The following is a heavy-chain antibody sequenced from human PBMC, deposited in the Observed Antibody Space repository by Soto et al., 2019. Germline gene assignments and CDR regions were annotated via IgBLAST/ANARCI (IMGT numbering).Heavy chain of an antibody. Sequence: GGSLRLSCAASGFTFSNAWMSWVRQAPGKGLEWVGRIKSKTDGGTTDYAAPVKGRFTISRDDSKNTLYLQMNSLKTEDTAVYYCTTAGSLTAAADAFDIWGQGTMVTVSS. V-gene: IGHV3-15*01. CDR2: IKSKTDGGTT. J-gene: IGHJ3*02. CDR3: TTAGSLTAAADAFDI. CDR1: GFTFSNAW. D-gene: IGHD6-13*01.